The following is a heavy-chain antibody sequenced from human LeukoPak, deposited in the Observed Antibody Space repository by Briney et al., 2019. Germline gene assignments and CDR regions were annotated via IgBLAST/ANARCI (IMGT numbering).Heavy chain of an antibody. J-gene: IGHJ4*02. CDR1: GFTFSSYE. CDR2: ISSSGSTI. CDR3: ARVAAAGIIAVAGTGY. V-gene: IGHV3-48*03. D-gene: IGHD6-19*01. Sequence: PGGSLRLSCAASGFTFSSYEMNWVRQAPGKGLEWVSYISSSGSTIYYADSGKGRFTISRDNAKNSLYLQMNSLRAEDTAVYYCARVAAAGIIAVAGTGYWGQGTLVTVSS.